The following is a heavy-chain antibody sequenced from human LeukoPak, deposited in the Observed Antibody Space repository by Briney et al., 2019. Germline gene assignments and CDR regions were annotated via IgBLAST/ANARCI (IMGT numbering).Heavy chain of an antibody. Sequence: PSETLSLTCTVSGGSISSSSYYWSWIRQPPGKGLDWIGYIYYSGSTNYNPSLKSRVTISVDTSKNQFSLKLSSVTAADTAVYYCARAGYYDNSGYCYDFDYWGQGTLVTVSS. D-gene: IGHD3-22*01. V-gene: IGHV4-61*01. CDR1: GGSISSSSYY. J-gene: IGHJ4*02. CDR2: IYYSGST. CDR3: ARAGYYDNSGYCYDFDY.